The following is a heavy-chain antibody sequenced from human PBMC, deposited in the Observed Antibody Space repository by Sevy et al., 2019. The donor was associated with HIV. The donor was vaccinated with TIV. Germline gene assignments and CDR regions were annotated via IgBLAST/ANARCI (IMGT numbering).Heavy chain of an antibody. D-gene: IGHD1-26*01. CDR2: ISGSGGST. CDR3: AKNLSPRELTDAFDI. Sequence: GGSLRLSCAASGFTFSSYAMSWALQAPGKGLEWVSAISGSGGSTYYADSVKGRFTISRDNSKNTLYLQMNSLRAEDTAVYYCAKNLSPRELTDAFDIWGQGTMVTVSS. V-gene: IGHV3-23*01. CDR1: GFTFSSYA. J-gene: IGHJ3*02.